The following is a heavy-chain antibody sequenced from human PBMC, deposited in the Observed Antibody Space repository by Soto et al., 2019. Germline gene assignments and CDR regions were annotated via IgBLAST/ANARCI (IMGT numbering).Heavy chain of an antibody. CDR1: GGSISSGGYY. J-gene: IGHJ4*02. V-gene: IGHV4-31*03. CDR2: IYYSGST. Sequence: SETLSLTCTVSGGSISSGGYYWSWIRQHQGKGWEWIGYIYYSGSTYYNPSLKSRVTISVDKSKNQFSLKLSSVTAADTAVYYCARRNYDFWSGYYKMGYFDYWGQGTLVTVSS. D-gene: IGHD3-3*01. CDR3: ARRNYDFWSGYYKMGYFDY.